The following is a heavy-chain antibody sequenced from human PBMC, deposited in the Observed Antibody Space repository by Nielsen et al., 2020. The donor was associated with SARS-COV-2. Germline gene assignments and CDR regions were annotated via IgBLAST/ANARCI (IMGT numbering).Heavy chain of an antibody. Sequence: GGSLRLSCKASGFSFTNYWISWVRQMPGKGLKWMGNIDPTDTHTNYSPSFQGHVTISADKSITTAYLQWSSLEASDSAMYYCARQPRSIISNWFDPWGQGTLVTVST. CDR2: IDPTDTHT. J-gene: IGHJ5*02. CDR1: GFSFTNYW. D-gene: IGHD1-14*01. CDR3: ARQPRSIISNWFDP. V-gene: IGHV5-10-1*01.